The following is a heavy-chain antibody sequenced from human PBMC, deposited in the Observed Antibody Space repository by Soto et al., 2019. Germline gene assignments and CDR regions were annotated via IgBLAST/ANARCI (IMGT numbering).Heavy chain of an antibody. Sequence: PGGSLRLSCAASGFTLSGYAMDWVRQAPGKGLEYVSGISSNGVGTYYANSVQGRFTISRDNSKNTVYLQMGSLRPEDIAVYNWARRARPDFYYRDVGGKGTTVTVSS. J-gene: IGHJ6*03. V-gene: IGHV3-64*01. CDR1: GFTLSGYA. D-gene: IGHD6-6*01. CDR3: ARRARPDFYYRDV. CDR2: ISSNGVGT.